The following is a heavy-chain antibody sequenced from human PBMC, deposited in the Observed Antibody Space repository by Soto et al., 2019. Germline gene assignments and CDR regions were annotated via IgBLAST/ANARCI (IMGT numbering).Heavy chain of an antibody. CDR2: IYHGGST. J-gene: IGHJ1*01. CDR1: GYSISSGYY. Sequence: SETLSLTCAVSGYSISSGYYWGWLRQPPGKVLEWIGSIYHGGSTYYNPSLNSRVTLSIDMTNNHVSLILNSVTAADTAVYYCARGSEYYDFWSGYAREIYLQHWGQGTLVTVS. V-gene: IGHV4-38-2*01. D-gene: IGHD3-3*01. CDR3: ARGSEYYDFWSGYAREIYLQH.